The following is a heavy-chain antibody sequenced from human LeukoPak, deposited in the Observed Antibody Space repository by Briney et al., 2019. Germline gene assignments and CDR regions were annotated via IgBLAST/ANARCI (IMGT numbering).Heavy chain of an antibody. CDR2: VNPAGGST. CDR1: GYTFIEYY. J-gene: IGHJ4*02. CDR3: ARGQLGPTSAPFDS. D-gene: IGHD6-13*01. Sequence: ASVKVSCKTSGYTFIEYYLHWVRQTPGQAFEYMGIVNPAGGSTSYHHNFQGRVTMTREAPTTTIYMELRNLTSDDTAVYYCARGQLGPTSAPFDSWGQGTLVTVSS. V-gene: IGHV1-46*01.